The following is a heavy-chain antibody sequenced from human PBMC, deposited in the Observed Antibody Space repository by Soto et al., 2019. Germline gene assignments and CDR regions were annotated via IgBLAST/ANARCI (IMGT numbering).Heavy chain of an antibody. J-gene: IGHJ5*02. D-gene: IGHD6-6*01. CDR2: IKQDGSEK. V-gene: IGHV3-7*01. Sequence: EVQLVESGGGLVQPGGSLRLPCAASGFTFSSYWMSWVRQAPGKGLEWVANIKQDGSEKYYVDSVKGRFTISRDNAKNSLYLQMNSLRAEDTAVYYCARTPIAARHNWFDPWGQGTLVTVSS. CDR1: GFTFSSYW. CDR3: ARTPIAARHNWFDP.